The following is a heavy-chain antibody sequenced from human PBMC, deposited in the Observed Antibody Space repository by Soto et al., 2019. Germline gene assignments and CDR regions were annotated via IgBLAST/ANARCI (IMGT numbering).Heavy chain of an antibody. V-gene: IGHV4-34*01. J-gene: IGHJ2*01. D-gene: IGHD1-1*01. Sequence: EKGLEWIGEINHSGITNYSPSLKSRVTMSVDTSKNQFSLKLTSVTAADTALYYCVIFQAEDGKRTICTDSAILLNRSSDL. CDR2: INHSGIT. CDR3: VIFQAEDGKRTICTDSAILLNRSSDL.